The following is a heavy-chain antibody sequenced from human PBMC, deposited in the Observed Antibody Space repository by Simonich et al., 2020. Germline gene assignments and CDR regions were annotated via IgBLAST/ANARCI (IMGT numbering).Heavy chain of an antibody. J-gene: IGHJ6*03. CDR2: INPSSGGT. D-gene: IGHD6-6*01. CDR1: GYTFTGYY. Sequence: QVQLVQSGAEVKKPGASVKVSCKASGYTFTGYYMHWVRQAPGQGLEWMGWINPSSGGTNDAQKFQVRGTMTRDTSISTAYMELSRRRSDDTAVYYCARDRAARYYYYYYMDVWGKGTTVTVSS. V-gene: IGHV1-2*02. CDR3: ARDRAARYYYYYYMDV.